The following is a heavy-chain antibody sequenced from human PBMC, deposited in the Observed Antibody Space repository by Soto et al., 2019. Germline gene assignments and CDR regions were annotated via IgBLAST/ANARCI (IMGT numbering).Heavy chain of an antibody. D-gene: IGHD1-1*01. CDR1: GYTFTFRY. J-gene: IGHJ3*02. CDR3: ARSPFAGSDAFDI. V-gene: IGHV1-45*02. Sequence: GASVNVSCKASGYTFTFRYLHWVRQAPGQALEWMGWITPFKSDTNYAQKFQDRVTITRDRSVSTAYMELSNLRSDDTAMYYCARSPFAGSDAFDIWGQGTMVTVSS. CDR2: ITPFKSDT.